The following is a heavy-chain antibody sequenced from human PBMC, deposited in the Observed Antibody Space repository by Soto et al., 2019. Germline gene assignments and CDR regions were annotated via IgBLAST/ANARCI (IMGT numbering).Heavy chain of an antibody. Sequence: QVQLVQSGAEVKKPGSSVKVSCKASGGTFSSYTISWVRQAPGQGLEWMGRIIPILGIANYAQKFQGRVTMTADKSTSTAYMELSSLRSEDTAVYYCAREYCSSTSCKYGMDVWGQGNTVTASS. CDR2: IIPILGIA. CDR3: AREYCSSTSCKYGMDV. J-gene: IGHJ6*02. CDR1: GGTFSSYT. V-gene: IGHV1-69*08. D-gene: IGHD2-2*01.